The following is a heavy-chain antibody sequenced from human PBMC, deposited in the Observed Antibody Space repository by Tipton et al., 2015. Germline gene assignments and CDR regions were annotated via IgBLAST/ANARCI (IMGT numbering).Heavy chain of an antibody. V-gene: IGHV3-53*01. J-gene: IGHJ4*02. CDR1: GLAVRSNY. D-gene: IGHD6-13*01. CDR3: ATTPYSSTWSSYDY. Sequence: SLRLSCAVSGLAVRSNYMSWVRQAPGKGLEWISVIYRDGTTYHADSVKGRFTVSRDNSKNTLYLQMNSLRVDDTAVYYCATTPYSSTWSSYDYWGRGTLVTVSS. CDR2: IYRDGTT.